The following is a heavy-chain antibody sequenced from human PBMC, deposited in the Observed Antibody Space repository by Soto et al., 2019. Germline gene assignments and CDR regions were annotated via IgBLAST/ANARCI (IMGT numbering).Heavy chain of an antibody. Sequence: QVQLVQSGAEVKKPGASVKISCKASGYTFTRYTMNWVRQAPGQRLEWMGWINPDNGNTKASQKFQDRVIITRDTSASTAYMDLSRLRSEDPDVYYCARGIATGQLDPWGQGPLVTVSS. CDR2: INPDNGNT. V-gene: IGHV1-3*01. CDR1: GYTFTRYT. D-gene: IGHD2-15*01. CDR3: ARGIATGQLDP. J-gene: IGHJ5*02.